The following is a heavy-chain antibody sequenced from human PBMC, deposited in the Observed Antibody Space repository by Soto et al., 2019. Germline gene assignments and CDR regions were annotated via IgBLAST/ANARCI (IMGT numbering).Heavy chain of an antibody. Sequence: PSETLSLTCTVSGGSISSYYWSWIRQPPGKGLEWIGYIYYSGSTNYNPSLKSRVTISVDTSKNQFSLKLTSVTAADMAMYYCARPKTIGAAAGKGWFYPWGQGTLVTVSS. V-gene: IGHV4-59*08. D-gene: IGHD6-13*01. J-gene: IGHJ5*02. CDR2: IYYSGST. CDR3: ARPKTIGAAAGKGWFYP. CDR1: GGSISSYY.